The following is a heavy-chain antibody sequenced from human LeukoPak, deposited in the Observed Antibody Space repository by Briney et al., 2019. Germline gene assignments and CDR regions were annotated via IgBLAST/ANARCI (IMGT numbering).Heavy chain of an antibody. D-gene: IGHD3-16*01. V-gene: IGHV3-33*01. CDR1: GFTFSNYG. Sequence: PGGSLRLSCAASGFTFSNYGMHWVRQAPGKGLEWVAVIWSDGSNKYYADSVKGRFTISRDNSKNTLYLQMNSLRAEDTAVYYCARGGEFGVWDWFDPWGQGTLVTVSS. CDR3: ARGGEFGVWDWFDP. CDR2: IWSDGSNK. J-gene: IGHJ5*02.